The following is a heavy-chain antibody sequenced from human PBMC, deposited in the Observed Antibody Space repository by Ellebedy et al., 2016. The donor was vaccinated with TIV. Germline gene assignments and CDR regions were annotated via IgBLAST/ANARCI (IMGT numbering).Heavy chain of an antibody. CDR1: GFTFSSYS. J-gene: IGHJ3*02. Sequence: GESLKISCAASGFTFSSYSMNWVRQAPGKGLEWVSSISSSSSYIYYADSVKGRFTISRDNAKNSLYLQMNSLRDEDTAVYYCARTKYDSSGYDAFDIWGQGTMVTVSS. CDR2: ISSSSSYI. D-gene: IGHD3-22*01. V-gene: IGHV3-21*01. CDR3: ARTKYDSSGYDAFDI.